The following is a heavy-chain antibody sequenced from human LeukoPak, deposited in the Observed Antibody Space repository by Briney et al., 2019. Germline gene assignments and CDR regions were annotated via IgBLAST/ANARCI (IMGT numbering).Heavy chain of an antibody. V-gene: IGHV4-4*07. CDR1: GGSISSYY. CDR3: ARLGSSGWYGYYYYYMDV. CDR2: IYTSGST. D-gene: IGHD6-19*01. J-gene: IGHJ6*03. Sequence: SETLSLTCTVSGGSISSYYWSWIRQPAGKGLEWIGRIYTSGSTNYNPSLKSRVTISVDTSKNQFSLKLSSVTAADTAVYYCARLGSSGWYGYYYYYMDVWGKGTTVTVSS.